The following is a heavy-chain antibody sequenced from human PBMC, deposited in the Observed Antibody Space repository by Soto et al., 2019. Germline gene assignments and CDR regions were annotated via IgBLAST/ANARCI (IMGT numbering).Heavy chain of an antibody. CDR2: INNSGRT. D-gene: IGHD3-10*01. Sequence: QVHLQESGPGLVKPSETLSLTCTVSGGSISSYYWSWIRQPAGKGLEWIGCINNSGRTNYNPSLRSRVTMSVDTSKNQFSLKLTSVTAADTAMYYCVRDVVFASGHSNWFDPWGQGTLVTVSS. V-gene: IGHV4-4*07. CDR1: GGSISSYY. J-gene: IGHJ5*02. CDR3: VRDVVFASGHSNWFDP.